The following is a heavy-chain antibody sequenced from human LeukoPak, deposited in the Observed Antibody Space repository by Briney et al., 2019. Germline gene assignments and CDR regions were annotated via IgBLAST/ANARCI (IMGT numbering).Heavy chain of an antibody. V-gene: IGHV1-69*06. Sequence: SVRVSCTASGGTFSSYAISWVRQAPGQGLEWMGGIIPIFGTANYAQKFQGRVTITADKSTSTAYMELSSLRSEDTAVCYCARVGERSDAFDIWGQGTMVTVSS. CDR3: ARVGERSDAFDI. D-gene: IGHD3-16*01. J-gene: IGHJ3*02. CDR2: IIPIFGTA. CDR1: GGTFSSYA.